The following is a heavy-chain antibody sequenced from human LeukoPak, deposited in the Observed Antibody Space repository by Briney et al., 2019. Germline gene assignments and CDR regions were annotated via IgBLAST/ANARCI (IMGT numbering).Heavy chain of an antibody. Sequence: SETLSLTCTVSGGSISSYYWSWIRQPAGKGLEWIGRIYTSGSTNYNPSLKSRVTMSVDTSKNQFSLKLNSVTAADTAVYYCVYDRSGYYFFDYWGQGTLVTVSS. CDR2: IYTSGST. D-gene: IGHD3-22*01. J-gene: IGHJ4*02. CDR1: GGSISSYY. CDR3: VYDRSGYYFFDY. V-gene: IGHV4-4*07.